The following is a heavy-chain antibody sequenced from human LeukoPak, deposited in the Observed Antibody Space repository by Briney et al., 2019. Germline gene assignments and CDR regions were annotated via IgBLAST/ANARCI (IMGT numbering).Heavy chain of an antibody. CDR3: AYGSNSAADH. CDR1: GGSFSGYY. Sequence: PSETLSLTCAVYGGSFSGYYWSWIRQPPGKGLEWIGEINHSGSTNYNPSLKSRVTISVDTSKNQFSLNLNSVTAADTAVYYCAYGSNSAADHWGQGTLVTVSS. J-gene: IGHJ4*02. D-gene: IGHD4-23*01. V-gene: IGHV4-34*01. CDR2: INHSGST.